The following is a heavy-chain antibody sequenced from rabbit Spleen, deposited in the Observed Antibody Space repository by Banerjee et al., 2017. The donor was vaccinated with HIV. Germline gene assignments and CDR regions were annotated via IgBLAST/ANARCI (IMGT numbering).Heavy chain of an antibody. CDR1: GFTISNSHY. CDR2: IYTGSGST. D-gene: IGHD1-1*01. V-gene: IGHV1S47*01. J-gene: IGHJ4*01. Sequence: QEQLEESGGGLVQPEGSLTLTCTASGFTISNSHYMCWVRQAPGKGLEWIGCIYTGSGSTYYASWAKGRFAITRSTSLNTVTLQMTSLTAADTATYFCARDWPSTSGYYSYFNLWGQGTLVTVS. CDR3: ARDWPSTSGYYSYFNL.